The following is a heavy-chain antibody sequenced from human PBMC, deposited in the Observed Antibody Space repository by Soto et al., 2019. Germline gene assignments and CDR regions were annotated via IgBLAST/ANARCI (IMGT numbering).Heavy chain of an antibody. V-gene: IGHV1-18*01. J-gene: IGHJ4*02. D-gene: IGHD3-16*02. CDR1: GYTFTSYG. CDR3: ARFMITFGGVIVEPYFDY. Sequence: ASVKVSCKASGYTFTSYGISWVRQAPGQGLEWMGWISAYNGNTNYAQKLQGRVTMTTDTSTSTAYMELRSLRSDDTAVYYCARFMITFGGVIVEPYFDYWGQGTLVTVS. CDR2: ISAYNGNT.